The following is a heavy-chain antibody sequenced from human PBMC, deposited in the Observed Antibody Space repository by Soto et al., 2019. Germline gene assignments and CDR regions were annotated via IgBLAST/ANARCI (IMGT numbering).Heavy chain of an antibody. CDR1: GGSISSGDYS. D-gene: IGHD3-9*01. V-gene: IGHV4-30-2*01. J-gene: IGHJ1*01. CDR2: IYHSGST. Sequence: PSETLSLTCAVSGGSISSGDYSWSWIRQPPGKGLEWIGYIYHSGSTYYNPSLKSRVTISVDRSKNQFSLKLSSVTAADTAIYYCVRSVILSVVSYKGLLRLHSFYPWGPVTPVT. CDR3: VRSVILSVVSYKGLLRLHSFYP.